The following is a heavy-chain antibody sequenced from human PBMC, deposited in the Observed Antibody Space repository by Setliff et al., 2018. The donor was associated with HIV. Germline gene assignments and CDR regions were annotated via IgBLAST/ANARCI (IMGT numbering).Heavy chain of an antibody. J-gene: IGHJ4*02. CDR2: INPSGDST. CDR1: GYTFTSYY. D-gene: IGHD3-3*01. V-gene: IGHV1-46*01. Sequence: ASVKVSCKASGYTFTSYYMHWVRQAPGQGLEWMGIINPSGDSTSYAQKFQGRVTMTRDTSTNTVYMELSSLRSEDTAVYDCARLGDFWSGYYYFDYWGQGTLVTVSS. CDR3: ARLGDFWSGYYYFDY.